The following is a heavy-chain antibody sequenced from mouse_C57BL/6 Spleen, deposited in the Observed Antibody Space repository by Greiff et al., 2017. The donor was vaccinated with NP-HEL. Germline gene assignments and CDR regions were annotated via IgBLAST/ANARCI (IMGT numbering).Heavy chain of an antibody. Sequence: EVMLVESGEGLVKPGGSLKLSCAASGFTFSSYAMSWVRQTPEKRLEWVAYISSGGDYIYYADTVKGRFTISRDNARNTLYLQMSSLKSEDTAMYYCTRDLYYYGSSLNWYFDVWGTGTTVTVSS. CDR1: GFTFSSYA. CDR2: ISSGGDYI. J-gene: IGHJ1*03. CDR3: TRDLYYYGSSLNWYFDV. D-gene: IGHD1-1*01. V-gene: IGHV5-9-1*02.